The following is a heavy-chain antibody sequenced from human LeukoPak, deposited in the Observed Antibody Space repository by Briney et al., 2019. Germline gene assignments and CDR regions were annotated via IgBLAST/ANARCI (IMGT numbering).Heavy chain of an antibody. CDR3: GRYNWNDGSFDY. Sequence: GASVKVSCKASGYTFTGYYMHWVRQAPGQGLEWMGWINPNSGGTNYAQKFQGRVTMTRDTSISTAYMELSRLRSDDTAVYYCGRYNWNDGSFDYWGQGTLVTVSS. D-gene: IGHD1-1*01. CDR1: GYTFTGYY. V-gene: IGHV1-2*02. J-gene: IGHJ4*02. CDR2: INPNSGGT.